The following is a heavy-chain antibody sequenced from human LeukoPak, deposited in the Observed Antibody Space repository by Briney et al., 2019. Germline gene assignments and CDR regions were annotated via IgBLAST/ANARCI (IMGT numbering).Heavy chain of an antibody. CDR1: GFIFNNYA. D-gene: IGHD4-17*01. Sequence: PGGSLRLSCAGPGFIFNNYAMHWVRQPPGKGLEWIGYIYYSGSTYYNPSLKSRVTISVDTSKNQFSLKLSSVTAADTAVYYCARGRLYGDYFYFDYWGQGTLVTVSS. CDR2: IYYSGST. J-gene: IGHJ4*02. CDR3: ARGRLYGDYFYFDY. V-gene: IGHV4-59*12.